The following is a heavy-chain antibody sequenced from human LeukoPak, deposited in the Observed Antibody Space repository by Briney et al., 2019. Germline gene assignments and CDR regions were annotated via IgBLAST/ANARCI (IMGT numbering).Heavy chain of an antibody. V-gene: IGHV3-7*04. Sequence: GGSLRLSCAASAFTFSDYSMNWVRQAPGKGLEWVASIKQGESERYYVDSVNGRFTISRDNAKNSLYLQMNSLRAEDTAVYYCARGDNSAFDIWGQGTMVTVSS. CDR2: IKQGESER. CDR3: ARGDNSAFDI. J-gene: IGHJ3*02. CDR1: AFTFSDYS. D-gene: IGHD3-22*01.